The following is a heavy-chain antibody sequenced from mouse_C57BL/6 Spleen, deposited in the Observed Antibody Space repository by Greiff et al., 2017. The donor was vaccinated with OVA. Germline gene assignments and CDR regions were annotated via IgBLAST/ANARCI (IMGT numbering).Heavy chain of an antibody. D-gene: IGHD2-4*01. CDR3: ARGLDDYDRYFDV. J-gene: IGHJ1*03. CDR2: IYPGDGDT. V-gene: IGHV1-82*01. Sequence: QVQLQQSGPELVKPGASVKISCKASGYAFSSSWMNWVKQRPGKGLEWIGRIYPGDGDTNYNGKFKGKATLTADKSSSTAYMQLSSLTSEDSAVYFCARGLDDYDRYFDVWGTGTTVTVSS. CDR1: GYAFSSSW.